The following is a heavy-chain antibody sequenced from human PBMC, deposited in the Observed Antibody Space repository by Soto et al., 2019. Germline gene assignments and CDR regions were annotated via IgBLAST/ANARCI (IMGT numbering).Heavy chain of an antibody. CDR3: ARATRAGLDP. Sequence: SQTLLLTCAISVDSVSSNSATWNWIRQSPSRGLEWLGRTYYRSKWYNEYAVSVKSRITINPDTSKNQFSLKLNAVTPEDTAVYYCARATRAGLDPWGQGTLVTVSS. V-gene: IGHV6-1*01. CDR1: VDSVSSNSAT. D-gene: IGHD4-17*01. CDR2: TYYRSKWYN. J-gene: IGHJ5*02.